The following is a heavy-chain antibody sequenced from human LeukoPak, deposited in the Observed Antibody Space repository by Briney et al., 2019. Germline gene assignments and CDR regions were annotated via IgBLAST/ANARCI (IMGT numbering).Heavy chain of an antibody. CDR2: IVVDSGNT. J-gene: IGHJ4*02. V-gene: IGHV1-58*02. CDR3: AAREMAVSYYFHY. D-gene: IGHD5-24*01. CDR1: GFTFTSSA. Sequence: PEASVKVSCTASGFTFTSSAMQWVRQARGQRLEWIGWIVVDSGNTNYAQKFQERVTITRDMSTSTVYMELSSLRSEDTAVYYCAAREMAVSYYFHYWGEGTLVTVSS.